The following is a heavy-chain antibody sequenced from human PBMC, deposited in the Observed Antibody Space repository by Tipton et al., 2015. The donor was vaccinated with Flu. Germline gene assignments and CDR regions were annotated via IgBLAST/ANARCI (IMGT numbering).Heavy chain of an antibody. J-gene: IGHJ5*02. CDR1: GGSISSYY. CDR2: IYYSGST. Sequence: TLSLTCTVSGGSISSYYWSWIRQPPGKGLEWIGYIYYSGSTNYNPSLKSRVTISVDTSKNQFSLKLSSVTAADTAVCYCARHPTRANWFDPWGQGTLVTVSS. CDR3: ARHPTRANWFDP. V-gene: IGHV4-59*08.